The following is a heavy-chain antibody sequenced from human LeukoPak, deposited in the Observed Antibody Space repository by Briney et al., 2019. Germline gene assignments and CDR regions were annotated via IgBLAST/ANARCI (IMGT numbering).Heavy chain of an antibody. D-gene: IGHD3-10*01. CDR3: ARWGVGQLLDP. Sequence: GGSLRLSCAASGFTVSSNYMSWVRQAPGKGLEWVSSISSSSSYIYYADSVKGRFTISRDNAKNSLYLQMNSLRAEDTAVYYCARWGVGQLLDPWGQGTLVTVSS. CDR2: ISSSSSYI. V-gene: IGHV3-21*01. J-gene: IGHJ5*02. CDR1: GFTVSSNY.